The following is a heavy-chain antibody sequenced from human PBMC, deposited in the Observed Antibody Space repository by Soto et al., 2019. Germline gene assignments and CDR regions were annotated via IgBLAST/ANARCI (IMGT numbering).Heavy chain of an antibody. J-gene: IGHJ5*02. D-gene: IGHD2-8*01. V-gene: IGHV4-39*01. CDR2: MYSTGTP. CDR1: ADSISRVKYH. Sequence: LTCTGSADSISRVKYHGCWIRQSPANGLEWIGSMYSTGTPQYNPSLKIRVTMSVDTSTNQFSLKLSSVTAADTAVYYCACRLVRGGNNGDRFAPWGQGYLVRVSS. CDR3: ACRLVRGGNNGDRFAP.